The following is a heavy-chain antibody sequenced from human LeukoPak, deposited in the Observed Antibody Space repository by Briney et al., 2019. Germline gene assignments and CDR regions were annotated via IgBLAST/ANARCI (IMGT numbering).Heavy chain of an antibody. V-gene: IGHV1-8*01. J-gene: IGHJ1*01. D-gene: IGHD6-13*01. CDR3: ARGKGYEYSSSWYLQH. CDR2: MNPNSGNT. Sequence: ASVKVSCKASGYTFTSYDINWVRQATGQGLEWMGWMNPNSGNTGYAQKFQGRVTMTRNTSISTAYMELSSLRSEDTAVYYCARGKGYEYSSSWYLQHWGQGTLVTVSS. CDR1: GYTFTSYD.